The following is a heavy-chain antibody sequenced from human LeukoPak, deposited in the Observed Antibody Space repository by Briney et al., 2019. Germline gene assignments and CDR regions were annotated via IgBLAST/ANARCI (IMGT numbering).Heavy chain of an antibody. Sequence: SETLSLTCTVSGGSISSYYWSWIRQPPGKGLEWIGYIYYSGSTNYNPSLKSRVTISVDTSKNQFSLKLSSVTAADTAVYYCARGSTYYDYVWGSYRFHNWFDLWGQGTLVTVSS. CDR1: GGSISSYY. V-gene: IGHV4-59*01. CDR2: IYYSGST. CDR3: ARGSTYYDYVWGSYRFHNWFDL. D-gene: IGHD3-16*02. J-gene: IGHJ5*02.